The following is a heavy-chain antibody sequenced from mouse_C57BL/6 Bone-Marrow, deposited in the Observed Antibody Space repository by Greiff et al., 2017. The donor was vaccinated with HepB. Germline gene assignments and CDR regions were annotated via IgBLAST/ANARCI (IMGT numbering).Heavy chain of an antibody. J-gene: IGHJ2*01. V-gene: IGHV6-3*01. Sequence: DVKLVESGGGLVQPGGSMKLSCVASGFTFSNYWMNWVRQSPEKGLEWVAQIRLKSDNYATHYAESVKGRFTISRDDSKSSVYLQMNNLRAEDTGIYCCTVLITTVVAGGDYWGQGTTLTVSP. CDR2: IRLKSDNYAT. CDR1: GFTFSNYW. D-gene: IGHD1-1*01. CDR3: TVLITTVVAGGDY.